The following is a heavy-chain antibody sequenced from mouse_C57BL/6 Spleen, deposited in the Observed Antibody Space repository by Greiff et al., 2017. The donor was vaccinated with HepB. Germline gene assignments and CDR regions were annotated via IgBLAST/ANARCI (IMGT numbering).Heavy chain of an antibody. D-gene: IGHD2-4*01. CDR1: GYAFSSYW. V-gene: IGHV1-80*01. J-gene: IGHJ3*01. Sequence: VQLVESGAELVKPGASVKISCKASGYAFSSYWMNWVKQRPGKGLEWIGQIYPGDGDTNYNGKFKGKATLTADKSSSTAYMQLSSLTSEDSAVYFCARRDYDYTWFAYWGQGTLVTVSA. CDR3: ARRDYDYTWFAY. CDR2: IYPGDGDT.